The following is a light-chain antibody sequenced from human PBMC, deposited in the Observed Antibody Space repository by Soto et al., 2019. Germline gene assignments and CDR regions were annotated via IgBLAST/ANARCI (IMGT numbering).Light chain of an antibody. Sequence: EIVMTQSPATLSVSPGEGATLSCRASQSVTSSLAWYQQKPGQAPRLLIYGASTRATGIPVRFSGSGSGTEFTLTISSLQSEDFAVYYCPQFNNWPPTFGQGTKLDIK. CDR3: PQFNNWPPT. CDR2: GAS. V-gene: IGKV3-15*01. J-gene: IGKJ2*01. CDR1: QSVTSS.